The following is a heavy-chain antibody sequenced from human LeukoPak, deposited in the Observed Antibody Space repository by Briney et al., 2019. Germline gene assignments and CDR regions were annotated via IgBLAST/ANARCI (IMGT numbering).Heavy chain of an antibody. CDR2: IYPGDSDT. J-gene: IGHJ3*02. Sequence: RGESLKISCKGSGYSFTSYWIGWVRQMPGKGLEWMGIIYPGDSDTRYSPSFQGQVTISADKSISTAYLQWSSLKASDTAMYYCARGVVVVPAARRDAFDIWGQGTMVTVSS. CDR3: ARGVVVVPAARRDAFDI. D-gene: IGHD2-2*01. V-gene: IGHV5-51*01. CDR1: GYSFTSYW.